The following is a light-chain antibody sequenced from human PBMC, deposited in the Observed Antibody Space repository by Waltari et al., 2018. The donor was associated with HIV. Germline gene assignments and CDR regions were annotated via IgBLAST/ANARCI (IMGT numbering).Light chain of an antibody. CDR2: EVS. V-gene: IGLV2-14*01. Sequence: ITISCTGTSSDVGGYNYVSWYQQHPGKAPKLMIYEVSNRPSGVSNRFSGSKSGNTASLTISGLQAEDEADYYCSSYTSSSTLVVFGGGTKLTVL. J-gene: IGLJ2*01. CDR3: SSYTSSSTLVV. CDR1: SSDVGGYNY.